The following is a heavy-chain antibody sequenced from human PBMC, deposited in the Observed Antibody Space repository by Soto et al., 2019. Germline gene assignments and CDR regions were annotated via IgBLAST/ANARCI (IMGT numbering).Heavy chain of an antibody. CDR2: IYYSGST. Sequence: SETLSLTCTVSGGSISSSSYYWGWIRQPPGKGLEWIGSIYYSGSTYYNPSLKSRVTISVDTSKNQFSLKLSSVTAADTAVYYCARLLTIRGTHYMDVWGKGTTVTVSS. CDR3: ARLLTIRGTHYMDV. J-gene: IGHJ6*03. V-gene: IGHV4-39*01. D-gene: IGHD3-9*01. CDR1: GGSISSSSYY.